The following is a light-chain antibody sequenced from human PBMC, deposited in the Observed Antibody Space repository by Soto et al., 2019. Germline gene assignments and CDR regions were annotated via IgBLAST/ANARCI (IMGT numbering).Light chain of an antibody. V-gene: IGKV3-11*01. CDR2: DAS. CDR1: QSVSSY. Sequence: EIVLTQSPATLSLSPWERATLSCRASQSVSSYLAWYQQKTGQAPRLLIYDASNRATGIPARFSGSGSGTDFTLTISSREPADFAVYYCQQRYNWPWTFGQGTKVDIK. CDR3: QQRYNWPWT. J-gene: IGKJ1*01.